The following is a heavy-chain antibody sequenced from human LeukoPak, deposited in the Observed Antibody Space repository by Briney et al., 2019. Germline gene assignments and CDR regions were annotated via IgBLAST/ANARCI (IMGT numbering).Heavy chain of an antibody. CDR1: GFTFSSYW. CDR2: MNTDGSRT. Sequence: PGGSLRLSCAASGFTFSSYWMHWVRQAPGKGLVWVSRMNTDGSRTDYADSVKGRFTISRDNSKNTLYLQMNSLRAEDTAVYYCASHHYYDSSGLDDYFDYWGQGTLVTVSS. V-gene: IGHV3-74*01. D-gene: IGHD3-22*01. J-gene: IGHJ4*02. CDR3: ASHHYYDSSGLDDYFDY.